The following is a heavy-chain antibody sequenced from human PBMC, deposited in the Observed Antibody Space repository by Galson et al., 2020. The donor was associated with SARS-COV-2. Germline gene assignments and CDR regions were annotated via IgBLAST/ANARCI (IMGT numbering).Heavy chain of an antibody. CDR3: ASYCSSSSCYKGANDY. CDR1: GFTFSNYS. D-gene: IGHD2-2*01. J-gene: IGHJ4*02. V-gene: IGHV3-48*01. Sequence: GGSLRLSCAVSGFTFSNYSMNWVRQAPGKGLEWVSYISSTSNTIYYADSVKRRFTISRDNAKNSLYLQMNSLRAEDTAVYYCASYCSSSSCYKGANDYWGQGTLVTVSS. CDR2: ISSTSNTI.